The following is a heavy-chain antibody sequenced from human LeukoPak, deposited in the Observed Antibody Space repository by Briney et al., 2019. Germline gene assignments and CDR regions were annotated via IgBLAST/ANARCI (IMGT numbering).Heavy chain of an antibody. CDR2: IIPILGIA. Sequence: VASVKVSCKASGGTFSSYAISWVRQAPGQGLEWMGRIIPILGIANYAQKFQGRVTITADKSTSTAYMELSSLRSEDTAVYYCAGAYYGSGETLDYWGQGTLVTDSS. CDR1: GGTFSSYA. D-gene: IGHD3-10*01. V-gene: IGHV1-69*04. J-gene: IGHJ4*02. CDR3: AGAYYGSGETLDY.